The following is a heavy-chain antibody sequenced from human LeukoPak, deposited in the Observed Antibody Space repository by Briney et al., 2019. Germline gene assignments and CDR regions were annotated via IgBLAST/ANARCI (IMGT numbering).Heavy chain of an antibody. CDR1: GYTFTSYY. V-gene: IGHV1-46*01. Sequence: ASVKVSCKASGYTFTSYYMHWVRQAPGQGLEWMGLINPTGGSTGYAQKFQGRVTMTRDMSTSTDYMELSSLRSEDTAVYYCASYYDSSGYYLDYWGQGTLVTVSS. CDR2: INPTGGST. D-gene: IGHD3-22*01. J-gene: IGHJ4*02. CDR3: ASYYDSSGYYLDY.